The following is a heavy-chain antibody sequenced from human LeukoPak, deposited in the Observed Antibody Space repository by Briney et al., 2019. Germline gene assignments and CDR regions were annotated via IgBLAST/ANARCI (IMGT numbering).Heavy chain of an antibody. Sequence: PGGSLRLSCAASGFGFSVYWMHWVRQAPGKGPVWVSRIKTDGSITDYADFVKGRFTISRDNAKNSLYLQMNSLRAEDTAVYYCATPRSGYSYGTDFDYWGQGTLVTVSS. CDR1: GFGFSVYW. D-gene: IGHD5-18*01. J-gene: IGHJ4*02. V-gene: IGHV3-74*01. CDR2: IKTDGSIT. CDR3: ATPRSGYSYGTDFDY.